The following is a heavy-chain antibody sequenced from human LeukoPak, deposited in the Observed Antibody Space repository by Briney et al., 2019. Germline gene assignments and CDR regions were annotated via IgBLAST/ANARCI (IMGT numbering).Heavy chain of an antibody. J-gene: IGHJ3*01. CDR1: GFTSNSYW. CDR2: IQQDGSEK. D-gene: IGHD2/OR15-2a*01. V-gene: IGHV3-7*02. CDR3: ARHDCHSNSDAFDV. Sequence: GGSLRLSCAASGFTSNSYWMSWVRQAPGKGLEWVANIQQDGSEKYYVDSVKGRFTISRDNAKNSLYLQMNSLRAEDTAVYYCARHDCHSNSDAFDVWGQGTMVTVSS.